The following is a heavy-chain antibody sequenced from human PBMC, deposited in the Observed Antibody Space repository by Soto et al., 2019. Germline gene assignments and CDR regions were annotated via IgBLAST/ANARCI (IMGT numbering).Heavy chain of an antibody. V-gene: IGHV1-69*13. CDR2: ISPMFVTA. J-gene: IGHJ5*02. Sequence: SAEVAFQDSRRHFLSSTFHWVRQATGQRLEWVGWISPMFVTARYAEKFQDRVTITADESTTTVYMELTSLRSEDTAVYYCARDFAALSPGFGGLRWEWFDPWGQGTLVTVSS. CDR3: ARDFAALSPGFGGLRWEWFDP. D-gene: IGHD3-10*01. CDR1: RRHFLSST.